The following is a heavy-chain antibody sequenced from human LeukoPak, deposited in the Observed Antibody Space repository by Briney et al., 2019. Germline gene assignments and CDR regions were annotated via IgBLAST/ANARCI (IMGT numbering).Heavy chain of an antibody. V-gene: IGHV3-15*01. Sequence: GGSLRLSCAASGLTFSNAWMSWVRQAPGKGLEWVGHIKSKTDGGTTDYAAPVKGRFTISRDDSKNTLFLQMNSLKTEDTAVYYCTLPWGSGSYYDYWGQGTLVTVSS. D-gene: IGHD3-10*01. CDR1: GLTFSNAW. J-gene: IGHJ4*02. CDR2: IKSKTDGGTT. CDR3: TLPWGSGSYYDY.